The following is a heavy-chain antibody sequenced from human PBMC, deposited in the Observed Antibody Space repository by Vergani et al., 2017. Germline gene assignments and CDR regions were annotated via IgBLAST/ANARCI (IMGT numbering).Heavy chain of an antibody. V-gene: IGHV3-30*02. CDR2: IQFDGSNQ. CDR1: GFTLSNYD. Sequence: QVQLVESGGGVVQRGGSLRLSCVTSGFTLSNYDMQWIRQGPGKGLEFVAFIQFDGSNQYYADSVKGRFTLSRDFSKNTLYLQMNSLRTDDTAAYYCAKHFRGWSIDYWGQGTQVIVSS. CDR3: AKHFRGWSIDY. J-gene: IGHJ4*02. D-gene: IGHD3-3*01.